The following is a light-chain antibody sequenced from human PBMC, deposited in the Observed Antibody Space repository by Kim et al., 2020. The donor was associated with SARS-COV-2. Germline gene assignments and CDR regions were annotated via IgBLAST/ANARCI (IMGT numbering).Light chain of an antibody. Sequence: PGERATLSCRASQSVSSYLAWYQQKPGQAPRLLIYDASNRATGITARFSGSGSGTDFTLTISSLEPEDFAVYYCQQRSNWPPTFGQGTRLEIK. J-gene: IGKJ5*01. CDR2: DAS. CDR3: QQRSNWPPT. CDR1: QSVSSY. V-gene: IGKV3-11*01.